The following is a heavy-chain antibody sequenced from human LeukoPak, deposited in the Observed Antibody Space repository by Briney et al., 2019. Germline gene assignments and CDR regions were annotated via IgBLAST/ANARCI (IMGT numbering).Heavy chain of an antibody. D-gene: IGHD6-19*01. J-gene: IGHJ4*02. CDR2: ISYDGSNQ. CDR1: GFTFSNYA. CDR3: ARERGSGWYYLDY. Sequence: GGSLRLSCAASGFTFSNYAMHWVRQAPGKGLEWVAVISYDGSNQEYADSVKGLFIISRDNSKATLYLQINLLRTEDTALYYCARERGSGWYYLDYWGQGALVTVSS. V-gene: IGHV3-30*04.